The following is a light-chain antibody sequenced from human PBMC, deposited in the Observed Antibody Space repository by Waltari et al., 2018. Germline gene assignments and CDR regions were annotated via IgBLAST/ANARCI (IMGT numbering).Light chain of an antibody. CDR3: CSYADTSTYV. CDR2: DVY. J-gene: IGLJ1*01. CDR1: SSHVGNYNY. Sequence: QSALTQPPSVSGSPGQSVTISCTGTSSHVGNYNYVSWYQQHPGKAPKVIIYDVYKRPSGVPDRFSGSKSGNTASLTISGLQAEDGADYYCCSYADTSTYVFGTGTQVLVL. V-gene: IGLV2-11*01.